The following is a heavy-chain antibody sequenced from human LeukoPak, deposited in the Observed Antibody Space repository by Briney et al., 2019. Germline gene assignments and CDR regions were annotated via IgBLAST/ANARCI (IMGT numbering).Heavy chain of an antibody. V-gene: IGHV3-7*03. CDR1: GFTSSNYW. Sequence: AGGSLRLSCAASGFTSSNYWMSWVRQAPGKGLEWVANIKKDGSEKYYVDSVKGRFTISRDNAKNSLYLQMNSLRAEDTAVYYCARDMWEAGTHDYWGQGTLVTVSS. J-gene: IGHJ4*02. CDR2: IKKDGSEK. D-gene: IGHD1-26*01. CDR3: ARDMWEAGTHDY.